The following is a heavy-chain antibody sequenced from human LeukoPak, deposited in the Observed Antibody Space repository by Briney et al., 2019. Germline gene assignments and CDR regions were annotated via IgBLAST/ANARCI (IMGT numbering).Heavy chain of an antibody. CDR1: GFTFSGYW. CDR2: IEQEGSEK. V-gene: IGHV3-7*05. J-gene: IGHJ4*02. D-gene: IGHD3-3*01. CDR3: ARRGRIFGVVIIGYFDY. Sequence: GSLRLSCAASGFTFSGYWMSWVRQAPGKGLEWVANIEQEGSEKNYVDSVKGRFTISRDNAKNSLYLQMNSLRAEDTAVYYCARRGRIFGVVIIGYFDYWGQGTLVTVSS.